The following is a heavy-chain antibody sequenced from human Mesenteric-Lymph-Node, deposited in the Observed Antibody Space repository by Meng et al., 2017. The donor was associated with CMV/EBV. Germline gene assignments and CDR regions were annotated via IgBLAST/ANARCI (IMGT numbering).Heavy chain of an antibody. V-gene: IGHV4-39*01. CDR1: GGSISNSPYY. D-gene: IGHD6-13*01. CDR3: ARHDRRSSWHFFDY. CDR2: LYYSGIT. J-gene: IGHJ4*02. Sequence: VSGGSISNSPYYWGWIRQPPGKGLEWIGSLYYSGITYYNPSLKSRVSISVDTSKNQFSLKPSSVTAADTAIYYCARHDRRSSWHFFDYWGQGTLVTV.